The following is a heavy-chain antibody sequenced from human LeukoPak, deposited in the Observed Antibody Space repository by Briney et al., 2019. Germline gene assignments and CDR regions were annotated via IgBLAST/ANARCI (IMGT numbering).Heavy chain of an antibody. CDR2: IIPIFGTA. D-gene: IGHD6-19*01. CDR3: ASVGIAVAEDYFDY. CDR1: GGTFSSYA. V-gene: IGHV1-69*05. J-gene: IGHJ4*02. Sequence: SVKVSCKASGGTFSSYAISWVRQAPGQGLEWMGGIIPIFGTANYAQKFQGRVTMTRDTSISTAYMELSRLRSDDTAVYYCASVGIAVAEDYFDYWGQGTLVTVSS.